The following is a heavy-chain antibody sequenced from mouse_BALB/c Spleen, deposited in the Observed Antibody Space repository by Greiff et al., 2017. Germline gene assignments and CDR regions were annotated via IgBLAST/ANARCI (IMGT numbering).Heavy chain of an antibody. D-gene: IGHD2-2*01. Sequence: VQLQQSGTVLARPGASVKMSCKASGYSFTSYWMHWVKQRPGQGLEWIGAIYPGNSDTSYNQKFKGKATLTAVTSASTAYMELSSLTNEDSAVYYWTYGYDVYFDYWGQGTTLTVSS. CDR2: IYPGNSDT. J-gene: IGHJ2*01. V-gene: IGHV1-5*01. CDR1: GYSFTSYW. CDR3: TYGYDVYFDY.